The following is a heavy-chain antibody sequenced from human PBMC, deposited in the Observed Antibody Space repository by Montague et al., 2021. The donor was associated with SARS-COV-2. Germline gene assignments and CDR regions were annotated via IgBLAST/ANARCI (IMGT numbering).Heavy chain of an antibody. D-gene: IGHD3-10*01. CDR1: GDSVSSNSAA. CDR2: TYYRSKWYN. CDR3: ARGLWFGELLKRYYYYGMDV. V-gene: IGHV6-1*01. J-gene: IGHJ6*02. Sequence: CAISGDSVSSNSAAWNWIRQSPSRGLEGLGRTYYRSKWYNDYAVSVKSRITINPDTSKNQFSLQLNSVTPEDTAVYYCARGLWFGELLKRYYYYGMDVWGQGTTVTVSS.